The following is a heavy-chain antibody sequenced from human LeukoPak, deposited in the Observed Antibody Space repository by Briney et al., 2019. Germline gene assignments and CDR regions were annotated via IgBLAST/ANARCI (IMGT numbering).Heavy chain of an antibody. V-gene: IGHV3-30*03. CDR1: GFPFSTYG. J-gene: IGHJ4*02. Sequence: GMSLRLSCAASGFPFSTYGMHWVRQAPGKGLEWVAAISNDGNNKFYADSVKGRFTISRDNPKNTMNLQMNSLRAEDTAVYYCARGSRGNFDYWGQGTLVTVSS. D-gene: IGHD4-23*01. CDR2: ISNDGNNK. CDR3: ARGSRGNFDY.